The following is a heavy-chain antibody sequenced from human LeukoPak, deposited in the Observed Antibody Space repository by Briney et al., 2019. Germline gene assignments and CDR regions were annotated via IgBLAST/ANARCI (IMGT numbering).Heavy chain of an antibody. J-gene: IGHJ5*02. CDR3: ARQRSSGSIINP. D-gene: IGHD6-19*01. Sequence: SETLSLTCTFSGGSISSGGYYWNWIRQPPGKGLEWIGYIYYSGSTNYNPSLKSRVTISVDTSKNQFSLKLSSVTAADTAVYYCARQRSSGSIINPWGQGTLVTVSS. CDR1: GGSISSGGYY. V-gene: IGHV4-61*08. CDR2: IYYSGST.